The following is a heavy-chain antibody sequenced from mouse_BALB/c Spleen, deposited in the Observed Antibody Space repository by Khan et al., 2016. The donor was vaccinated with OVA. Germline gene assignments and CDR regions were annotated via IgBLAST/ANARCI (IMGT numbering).Heavy chain of an antibody. J-gene: IGHJ4*01. Sequence: EVQLQESGPGLVKPSQSLSLTCTVTGYSITSDYAWNWIRQFPGNKLEWMGYISSTGSTSYNPSLKSRISITRDTSKNQFFLQLTSVTTEDTATYYCARSLYYSYGYALDCWGRGTSVTVSS. CDR1: GYSITSDYA. D-gene: IGHD2-14*01. CDR3: ARSLYYSYGYALDC. CDR2: ISSTGST. V-gene: IGHV3-2*02.